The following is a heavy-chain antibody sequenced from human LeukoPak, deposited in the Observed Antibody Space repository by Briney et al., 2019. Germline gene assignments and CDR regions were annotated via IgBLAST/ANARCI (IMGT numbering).Heavy chain of an antibody. V-gene: IGHV3-30*02. J-gene: IGHJ6*03. CDR1: GFTFSTYG. CDR2: IRYDGSTK. CDR3: AKGHPTTNYYFNMDV. Sequence: GSLRLSCAASGFTFSTYGMHWVRQAPGKGLEWVTFIRYDGSTKYYADPVKGRFTISRDNSKNTLFLQMNSLRAEDTAVYYCAKGHPTTNYYFNMDVWGKGTTVTVSS. D-gene: IGHD1-26*01.